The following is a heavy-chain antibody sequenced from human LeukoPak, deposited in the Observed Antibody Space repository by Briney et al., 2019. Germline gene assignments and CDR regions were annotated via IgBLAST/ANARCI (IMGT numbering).Heavy chain of an antibody. Sequence: SQTLSLTCAISVDSHSSNSAAWKWIRQSPSRGLEWLGRTYYRSKWYNDYAVSVKSRIPINPDTSKNQFSLQLNSVTPEDTAVFYCARNGRRSVGYYYYSGMDVWGQGTTLTVSS. V-gene: IGHV6-1*01. J-gene: IGHJ6*02. CDR3: ARNGRRSVGYYYYSGMDV. CDR2: TYYRSKWYN. D-gene: IGHD1-26*01. CDR1: VDSHSSNSAA.